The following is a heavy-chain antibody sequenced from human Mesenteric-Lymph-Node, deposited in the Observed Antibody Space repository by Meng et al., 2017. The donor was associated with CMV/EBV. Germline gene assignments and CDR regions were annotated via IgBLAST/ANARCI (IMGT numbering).Heavy chain of an antibody. V-gene: IGHV6-1*01. CDR3: AREEMGSPFDY. CDR2: TYYRSKWYN. CDR1: GDSVSSNSAA. J-gene: IGHJ4*02. Sequence: QTFSLTCSISGDSVSSNSAAWNWTRQSPSRGLGWLGGTYYRSKWYNDYAVSVKSRITINPDTSKNQFYLQLNSVTPEDTAVYYCAREEMGSPFDYWGQGTLVTVSS. D-gene: IGHD5-24*01.